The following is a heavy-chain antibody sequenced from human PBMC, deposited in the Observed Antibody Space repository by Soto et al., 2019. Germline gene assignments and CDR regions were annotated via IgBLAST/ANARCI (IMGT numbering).Heavy chain of an antibody. J-gene: IGHJ4*02. V-gene: IGHV1-69*13. Sequence: SVKVSCKASGGTFSSYAINWVRQAPGQGLEWMGGIIPIFGTSNSAQNFQGRVTITADESTSTAYMELSSLRSEDTAVYYCARETLHCSGGSCYLNYSDYWGQGTLVTVSS. CDR1: GGTFSSYA. D-gene: IGHD2-15*01. CDR3: ARETLHCSGGSCYLNYSDY. CDR2: IIPIFGTS.